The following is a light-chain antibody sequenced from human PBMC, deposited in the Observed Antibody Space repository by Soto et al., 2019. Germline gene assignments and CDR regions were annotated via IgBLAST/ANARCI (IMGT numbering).Light chain of an antibody. J-gene: IGKJ4*01. CDR1: QSVSSY. Sequence: EIVLTQSPATLSLSPGERATLSCRASQSVSSYLAWYQQKPGQAPRLLIYDASNRATGIPARFSGSGSGTDFTLTISSLQPEDFAVYCCQQRSNWPLTLGGGTKVDIK. CDR3: QQRSNWPLT. V-gene: IGKV3-11*01. CDR2: DAS.